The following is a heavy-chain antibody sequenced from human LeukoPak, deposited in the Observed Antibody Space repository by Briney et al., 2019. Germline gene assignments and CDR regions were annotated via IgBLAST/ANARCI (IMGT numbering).Heavy chain of an antibody. J-gene: IGHJ5*02. CDR3: ARGLSRGWFDP. CDR1: GGSFSGYY. Sequence: PETLSLTCAVYGGSFSGYYWSWIRQPPGKGLEWIGEINHSGSTNYNPSLKSRVTISVDTSKNQFSLKLSSVTAADTAVYYCARGLSRGWFDPWGQGTLVTVSS. CDR2: INHSGST. V-gene: IGHV4-34*01. D-gene: IGHD3-16*01.